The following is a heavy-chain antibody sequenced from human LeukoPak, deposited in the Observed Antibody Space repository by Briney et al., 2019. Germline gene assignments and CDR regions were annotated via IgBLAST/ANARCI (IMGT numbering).Heavy chain of an antibody. CDR1: GGSINSDSHH. V-gene: IGHV4-39*02. CDR3: ARRGDTSTDYAFDY. D-gene: IGHD3-9*01. J-gene: IGHJ4*02. CDR2: IYYSGTS. Sequence: SETLSLTCSVSGGSINSDSHHWDWIRQAPGKGLERVGNIYYSGTSSYNPSLKSRVTISVDTSKNHFSLRLTSVTAADTAVYYCARRGDTSTDYAFDYWGQGTLVTVSS.